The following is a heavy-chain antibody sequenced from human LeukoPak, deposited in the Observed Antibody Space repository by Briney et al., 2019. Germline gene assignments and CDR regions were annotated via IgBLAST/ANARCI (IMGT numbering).Heavy chain of an antibody. V-gene: IGHV4-30-4*01. CDR2: IYYSGST. Sequence: PSETLSLTCTVSGGSIRSGDYYWSWIRQPPGKGLEWIGYIYYSGSTNYNPSLKSRVTISIDTSKNQFSLKLSSVTAADTAVYYCAREESSGWYVFDYWGQGTLVTVSS. CDR1: GGSIRSGDYY. CDR3: AREESSGWYVFDY. J-gene: IGHJ4*02. D-gene: IGHD6-19*01.